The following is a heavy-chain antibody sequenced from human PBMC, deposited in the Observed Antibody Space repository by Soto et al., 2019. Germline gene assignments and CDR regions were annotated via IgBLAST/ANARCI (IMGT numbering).Heavy chain of an antibody. J-gene: IGHJ4*02. Sequence: PGGSLRLSCAASGFTFSSYGMHWVRQAPGKGLEWVAVISYDGSNKYYADSVKGRFTISRDNSKNTLYLQMNSLRAEDTAVYYCAKDRGGSSSSPNQFDYWGQGTLVTVSS. CDR2: ISYDGSNK. CDR3: AKDRGGSSSSPNQFDY. V-gene: IGHV3-30*18. CDR1: GFTFSSYG. D-gene: IGHD6-6*01.